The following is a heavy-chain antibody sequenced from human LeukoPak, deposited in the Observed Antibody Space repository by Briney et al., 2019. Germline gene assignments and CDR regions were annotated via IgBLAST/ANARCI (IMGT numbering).Heavy chain of an antibody. CDR2: INHSGST. Sequence: SETLSLTCAVYGGSFSGYYWSWIRQPPGKGLEWIGEINHSGSTNYNPSLKSRVTISVDTSKNQFSLRLSSVTAADTAVYYCARDRPVSRYDFWSGYHDNWFDPWGQGTLVTVSS. CDR3: ARDRPVSRYDFWSGYHDNWFDP. CDR1: GGSFSGYY. D-gene: IGHD3-3*01. V-gene: IGHV4-34*01. J-gene: IGHJ5*02.